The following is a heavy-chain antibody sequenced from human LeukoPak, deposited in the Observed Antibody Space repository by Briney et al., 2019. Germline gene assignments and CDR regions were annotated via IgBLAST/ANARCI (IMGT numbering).Heavy chain of an antibody. D-gene: IGHD2-2*01. CDR3: ARDPRRWNCSSTSCYDADAFDI. J-gene: IGHJ3*02. Sequence: SQTLSLTCTVSGGSISSGDYYWSWIRQPPGKGLEWIGYIYYSGSTYYNPSLKSRVTISVDTSKNQFSLKLSSVTAADTAVYYCARDPRRWNCSSTSCYDADAFDIWGQGTMVTVSS. CDR1: GGSISSGDYY. CDR2: IYYSGST. V-gene: IGHV4-30-4*01.